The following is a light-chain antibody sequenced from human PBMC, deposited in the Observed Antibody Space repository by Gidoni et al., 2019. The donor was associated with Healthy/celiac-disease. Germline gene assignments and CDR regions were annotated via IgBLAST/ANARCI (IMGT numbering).Light chain of an antibody. CDR3: MQGTHWPPT. Sequence: DVVMTQSPLSLPVTLGQPASISCRSSQSLVYSDGNTYLNWFQQRPGQSPRRLIYKVSNRDSGVPDRFSGSGSGTDFTLKISRVEAEDVGGYYCMQGTHWPPTCGQGTKVEIK. J-gene: IGKJ1*01. CDR1: QSLVYSDGNTY. V-gene: IGKV2-30*01. CDR2: KVS.